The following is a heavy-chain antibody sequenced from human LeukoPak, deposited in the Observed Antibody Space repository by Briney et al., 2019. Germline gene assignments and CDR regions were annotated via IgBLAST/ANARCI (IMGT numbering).Heavy chain of an antibody. V-gene: IGHV3-21*01. J-gene: IGHJ4*02. Sequence: KAGGSLRLSCAASGFTFSSYSMNWVRQAPGKGLEWVSSISSSSSYIYYADSVKGRFTISRDNAKNSLYLQMNSLRAEDTAVYYCARDDYYGSGDHDYWGQGTLVTVSS. CDR3: ARDDYYGSGDHDY. CDR2: ISSSSSYI. D-gene: IGHD3-10*01. CDR1: GFTFSSYS.